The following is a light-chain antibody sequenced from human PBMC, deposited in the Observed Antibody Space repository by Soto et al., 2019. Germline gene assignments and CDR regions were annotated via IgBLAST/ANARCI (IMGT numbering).Light chain of an antibody. CDR1: SSDVGAYNY. Sequence: QSVLTQPASVSGPPGQSITISCTGTSSDVGAYNYVSWFQQHPGKAPKLKIYEVSNRPSGVSNRFSGSKSGYTASLTISELQAEDEADYYCTSFTSSNTWVFGGGTKVTVL. CDR2: EVS. CDR3: TSFTSSNTWV. V-gene: IGLV2-14*03. J-gene: IGLJ3*02.